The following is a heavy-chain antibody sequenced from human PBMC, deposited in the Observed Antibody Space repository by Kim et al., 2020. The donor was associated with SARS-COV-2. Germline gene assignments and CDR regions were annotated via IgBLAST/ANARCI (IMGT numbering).Heavy chain of an antibody. V-gene: IGHV5-10-1*01. J-gene: IGHJ4*02. Sequence: GESLKISCKGSGYSFTSYWISWVRQMPGKGLEWMGRIDPSDSYTNYSPSFQGHVTISADKSISTAYLQWSSLKASDTAMYYCARHVSGSSSWSDYWGQGTLVTVSS. CDR1: GYSFTSYW. CDR3: ARHVSGSSSWSDY. CDR2: IDPSDSYT. D-gene: IGHD6-13*01.